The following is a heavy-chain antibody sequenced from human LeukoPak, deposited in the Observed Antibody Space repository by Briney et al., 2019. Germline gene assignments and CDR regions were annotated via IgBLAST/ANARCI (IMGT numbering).Heavy chain of an antibody. D-gene: IGHD2-15*01. J-gene: IGHJ4*02. V-gene: IGHV7-4-1*02. CDR3: AREYCSGGSCYSDRNFDY. Sequence: GASVKVSCKASGYTFTSYAMNWVRQAPGQGLEWMGWINTNTGNPTYAQGFTGRFVFPLDTSVSTAYLQISSLKAEDTAVYYCAREYCSGGSCYSDRNFDYWGQGTLVTVSS. CDR2: INTNTGNP. CDR1: GYTFTSYA.